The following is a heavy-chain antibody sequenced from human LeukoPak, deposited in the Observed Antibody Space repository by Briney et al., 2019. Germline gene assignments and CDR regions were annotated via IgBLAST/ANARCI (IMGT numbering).Heavy chain of an antibody. D-gene: IGHD3-3*01. CDR1: GGSISSSSYY. V-gene: IGHV4-39*07. CDR3: ARDDTYYDFWTGPVPYYMDV. Sequence: PSETLSLTCTVSGGSISSSSYYWGWIRQPPGKGLEWIGSIYYSGSTYYNPSPKSRVTISVDTSKNQFSLKLSSVTAADTAVYYCARDDTYYDFWTGPVPYYMDVWGKGTTVTVSS. CDR2: IYYSGST. J-gene: IGHJ6*03.